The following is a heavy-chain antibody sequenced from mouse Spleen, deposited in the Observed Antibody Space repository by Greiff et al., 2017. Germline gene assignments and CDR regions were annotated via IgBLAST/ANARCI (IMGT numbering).Heavy chain of an antibody. V-gene: IGHV1-82*01. CDR1: GYAFRSSW. CDR2: IYPGDGDT. D-gene: IGHD1-2*01. Sequence: QVQLKQSGPELVKPGASVKISCKASGYAFRSSWLNWVKQRPGKGLEWIGRIYPGDGDTNYNGKFKGKATLNADKSSSTAYMQLSSLTSDDSAVYFCAISKFITTARGAMDYWGQGTSVTVSS. CDR3: AISKFITTARGAMDY. J-gene: IGHJ4*01.